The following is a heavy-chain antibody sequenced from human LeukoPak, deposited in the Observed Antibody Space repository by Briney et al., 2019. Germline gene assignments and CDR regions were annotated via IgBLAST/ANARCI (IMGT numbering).Heavy chain of an antibody. CDR2: IGGSDDTT. J-gene: IGHJ4*02. V-gene: IGHV3-23*01. Sequence: GGSLRLSCAASGFSLRTYAMNWDRQVPGKGLEWVSSIGGSDDTTYYADSVKGRFTISSDFSTNTVSLQMNSLRAEDTAVYFCAKGLVVNDNYFDNWGQGTLVTVSS. D-gene: IGHD2-15*01. CDR1: GFSLRTYA. CDR3: AKGLVVNDNYFDN.